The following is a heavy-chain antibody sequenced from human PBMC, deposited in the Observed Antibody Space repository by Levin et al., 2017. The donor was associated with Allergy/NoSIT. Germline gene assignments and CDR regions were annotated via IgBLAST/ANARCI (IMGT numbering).Heavy chain of an antibody. Sequence: PSETLSLICIVSGGSINNYDWTWIRQPPGKGLEWIGHVHYSGSTNYNPSLKSRVTISVDTSKNQFSLRLTSVTAADTAAYYCARVNFGSWTQFDSWGQGTLVTVSS. CDR2: VHYSGST. V-gene: IGHV4-59*01. CDR1: GGSINNYD. D-gene: IGHD6-13*01. J-gene: IGHJ4*02. CDR3: ARVNFGSWTQFDS.